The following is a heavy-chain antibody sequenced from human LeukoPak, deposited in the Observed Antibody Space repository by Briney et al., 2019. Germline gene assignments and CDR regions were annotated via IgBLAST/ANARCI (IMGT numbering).Heavy chain of an antibody. CDR2: ISGSGGST. CDR3: AKAPILEWLLLGSLDY. Sequence: GSLRLSCAASGFTFSSYAMSWVRQAPGKGLEWVSAISGSGGSTYYADSVKGRFTISRDNSKNTLYLQMNSPRAEDTAVYYCAKAPILEWLLLGSLDYWGQGTLVTVSS. V-gene: IGHV3-23*01. J-gene: IGHJ4*02. D-gene: IGHD3-3*01. CDR1: GFTFSSYA.